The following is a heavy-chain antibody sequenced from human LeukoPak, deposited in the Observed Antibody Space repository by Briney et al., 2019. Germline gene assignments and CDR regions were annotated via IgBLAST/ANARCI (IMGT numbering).Heavy chain of an antibody. J-gene: IGHJ4*02. CDR3: ARDSLGGDGNY. CDR2: IYYSGST. D-gene: IGHD4-17*01. V-gene: IGHV4-61*08. CDR1: GGSISSGGYS. Sequence: PSQTLSLTCAVSGGSISSGGYSWSWIRQPPGKGLEWIGYIYYSGSTNYNPSLKSRVTISVDTSKNQFSLKLSSVTAADTAVYYCARDSLGGDGNYWDQGTLVTVSS.